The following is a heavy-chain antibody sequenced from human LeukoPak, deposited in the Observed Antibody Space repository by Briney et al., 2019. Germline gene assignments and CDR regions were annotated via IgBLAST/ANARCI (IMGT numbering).Heavy chain of an antibody. Sequence: PGGSLRLSCAASGFTFSSYSMNWVRQAPGKGLEWVSSISSSSSYIPSADSVRGRFTISRDNAKNSLFLQMNSLRAEDTAVYYCARDEWGDAFDIWGQGTMVTVFS. CDR3: ARDEWGDAFDI. V-gene: IGHV3-21*01. CDR2: ISSSSSYI. J-gene: IGHJ3*02. CDR1: GFTFSSYS. D-gene: IGHD1-26*01.